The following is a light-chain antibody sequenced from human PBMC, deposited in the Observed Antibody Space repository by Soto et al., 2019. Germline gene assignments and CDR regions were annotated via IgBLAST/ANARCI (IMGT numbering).Light chain of an antibody. CDR1: QSVSSSY. CDR3: LQDYSFPLT. CDR2: GAS. J-gene: IGKJ4*01. Sequence: EIVLTQSPGTLSLSPGERATVSCRASQSVSSSYLAWYQQKPGQAPRLLIYGASSRATGIPDRFSGSGSGTDFILTISSLQPEYFATYYCLQDYSFPLTFGGGTKVDIK. V-gene: IGKV3-20*01.